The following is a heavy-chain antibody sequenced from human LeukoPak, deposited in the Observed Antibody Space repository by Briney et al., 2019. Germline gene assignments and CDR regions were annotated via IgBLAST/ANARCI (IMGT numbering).Heavy chain of an antibody. D-gene: IGHD3-10*01. Sequence: GGSLRLSCAASGFTFSDYYMSWIRQAPGKGLEWVSYISSSGSTIYYADSVKGRFTISRDNAKNSLYLQMNSLRAEDTAVYYCARDALWFGELLRSHNWFDPWGQGTLVTVSS. CDR3: ARDALWFGELLRSHNWFDP. V-gene: IGHV3-11*01. J-gene: IGHJ5*02. CDR1: GFTFSDYY. CDR2: ISSSGSTI.